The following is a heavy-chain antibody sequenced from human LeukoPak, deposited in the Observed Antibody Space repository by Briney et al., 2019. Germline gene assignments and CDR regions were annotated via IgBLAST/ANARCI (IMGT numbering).Heavy chain of an antibody. CDR2: ISYDGSNK. Sequence: GGSLRLSCAASGFTFSNDWMNWVRQAPGKGLEWVAVISYDGSNKYYADSVKGRFTISRDNSKNTLYLRMNSLRAEDTAVYYCARERGGDYYYYGMDVWGQGTTVTVSS. J-gene: IGHJ6*02. CDR1: GFTFSNDW. D-gene: IGHD2-21*01. V-gene: IGHV3-30-3*01. CDR3: ARERGGDYYYYGMDV.